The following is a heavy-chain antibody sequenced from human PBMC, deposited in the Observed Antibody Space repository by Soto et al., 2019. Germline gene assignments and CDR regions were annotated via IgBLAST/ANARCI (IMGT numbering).Heavy chain of an antibody. CDR2: ISAHNGNT. J-gene: IGHJ4*02. V-gene: IGHV1-18*01. CDR1: GYAFTTYG. CDR3: ARGRYGDY. Sequence: QVHLVQSGAEVKKPGASVKVSCKGSGYAFTTYGITWVRQAPGQGLEWMGWISAHNGNTNYAQKRQGRVTVTRDTSTSTADMELRSLRSDDTAVYYCARGRYGDYWGQGALVTVSS. D-gene: IGHD1-1*01.